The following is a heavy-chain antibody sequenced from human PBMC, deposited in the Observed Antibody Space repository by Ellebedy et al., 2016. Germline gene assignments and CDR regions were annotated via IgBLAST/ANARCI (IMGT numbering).Heavy chain of an antibody. CDR2: LSGSGHET. CDR1: GFTFSDYA. J-gene: IGHJ4*02. CDR3: AKDRTSMYAYDRSGKSPLCDY. V-gene: IGHV3-23*01. Sequence: GESLKISXVVSGFTFSDYAMNWVRQAPGEGLEWVSALSGSGHETYYADSVKGRFTISRDNSNNTLYLHMNSLRGEDTAIYFCAKDRTSMYAYDRSGKSPLCDYWGQGALVTVSS. D-gene: IGHD3-22*01.